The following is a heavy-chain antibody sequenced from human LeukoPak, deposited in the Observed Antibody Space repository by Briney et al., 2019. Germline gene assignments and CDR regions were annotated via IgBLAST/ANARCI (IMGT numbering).Heavy chain of an antibody. Sequence: SETLSLTCTVSGGSISSSIYYWGWIRQPPGTGLEWIGSIYYSGSTYYNPSLKSRVTISVDTSKTQFSLKLSSVTAADTAVYYCARLGFSNSGSYLAPSDYWGQGTLVTVSS. CDR2: IYYSGST. V-gene: IGHV4-39*01. D-gene: IGHD1-26*01. CDR1: GGSISSSIYY. J-gene: IGHJ4*02. CDR3: ARLGFSNSGSYLAPSDY.